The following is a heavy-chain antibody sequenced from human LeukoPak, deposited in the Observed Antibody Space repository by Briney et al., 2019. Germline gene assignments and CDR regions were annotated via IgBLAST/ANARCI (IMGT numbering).Heavy chain of an antibody. CDR3: AKDLTGAYYYDSSGYY. D-gene: IGHD3-22*01. J-gene: IGHJ4*02. V-gene: IGHV3-23*01. CDR2: ISGSGGST. CDR1: GFRFNNYP. Sequence: GGSLRLSCAASGFRFNNYPMAWVRQFPGGGLEWVSAISGSGGSTYYADSVKGRFTISRDNSKNTLYLQMNSLRAEDTAVYYCAKDLTGAYYYDSSGYYWGQGTLVTVSS.